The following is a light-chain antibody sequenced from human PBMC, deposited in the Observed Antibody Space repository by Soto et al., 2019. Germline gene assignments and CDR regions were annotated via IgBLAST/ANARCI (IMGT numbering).Light chain of an antibody. CDR1: QSSTTY. V-gene: IGKV1-39*01. CDR2: GAS. J-gene: IGKJ2*01. CDR3: QPSYSTPYV. Sequence: DIQMTQSPSSLSASVGDRVTITCRASQSSTTYLNWYQQKQGKAPNLLIYGASSLQSGAPPTFSGSGSGTDLTLNISSLQHEDFATYYCQPSYSTPYVFGQATKLDIK.